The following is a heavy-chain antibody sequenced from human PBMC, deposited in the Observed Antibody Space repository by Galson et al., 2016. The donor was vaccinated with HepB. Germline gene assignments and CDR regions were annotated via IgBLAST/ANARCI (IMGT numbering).Heavy chain of an antibody. J-gene: IGHJ4*02. D-gene: IGHD3-9*01. Sequence: SWGWIRQSPGKGLEWIGNIDGSGNTYYNPSLKTRVTISVDTSKTQFSLRLTSVTAADTAVYCCARNVLRFFDWSKHFDYWGQGTRVTVSP. V-gene: IGHV4-39*01. CDR1: S. CDR2: IDGSGNT. CDR3: ARNVLRFFDWSKHFDY.